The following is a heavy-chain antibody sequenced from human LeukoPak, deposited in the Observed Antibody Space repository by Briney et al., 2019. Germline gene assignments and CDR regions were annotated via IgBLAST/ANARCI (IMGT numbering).Heavy chain of an antibody. V-gene: IGHV3-30*03. CDR3: TTKVIRGNSGDDYDD. J-gene: IGHJ4*02. CDR2: ISSDGNDK. Sequence: PGGSLRLSCAASGFTFSSYGMQWVRQAPGKGLEWVALISSDGNDKLYGDSVKGRFTISRDDSKSTLYLQMNSLRAEDTAVYYCTTKVIRGNSGDDYDDWGQGALVTVSS. D-gene: IGHD5-12*01. CDR1: GFTFSSYG.